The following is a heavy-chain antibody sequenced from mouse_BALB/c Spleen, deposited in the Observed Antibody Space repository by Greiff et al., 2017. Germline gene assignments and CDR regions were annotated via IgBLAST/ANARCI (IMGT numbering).Heavy chain of an antibody. J-gene: IGHJ4*01. CDR1: GFTFSSFG. V-gene: IGHV5-17*02. CDR3: ARYYGKTRGAMDY. Sequence: EVQGVESGGGLVQPGGSRKLSCAASGFTFSSFGMHWVRQAPEKGLEWVAYISSGSSTIYYADTVKGRFTISRDNPKNTLFLQMTSLRSEDTAMYYCARYYGKTRGAMDYWGQGTSVTVSS. D-gene: IGHD2-1*01. CDR2: ISSGSSTI.